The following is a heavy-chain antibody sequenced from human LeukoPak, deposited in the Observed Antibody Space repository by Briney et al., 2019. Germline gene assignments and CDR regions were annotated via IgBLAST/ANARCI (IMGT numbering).Heavy chain of an antibody. V-gene: IGHV3-74*01. CDR3: VSFYETY. J-gene: IGHJ4*02. CDR1: GNYW. CDR2: INGDGSWT. D-gene: IGHD2-2*01. Sequence: GGSLRLSCAASGNYWMHWVRQAPGKGLVWVSHINGDGSWTTYADSVKGRFTISKDDAKNTVYLQMNNLRAEDTAVYYCVSFYETYWGRGTLVTVSS.